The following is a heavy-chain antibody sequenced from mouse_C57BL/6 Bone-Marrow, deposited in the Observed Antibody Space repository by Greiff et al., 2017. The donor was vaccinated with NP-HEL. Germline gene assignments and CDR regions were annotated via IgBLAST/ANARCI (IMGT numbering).Heavy chain of an antibody. Sequence: QVQLQQSGAELVKPGASVKLSCKASGYTFTSYWMHWVKQRPGQGLEWIGMIHPNSGSTNYNEKFKSKATLTVDKSSSTAYMQLSSLTSEDSAVYYCARELYGYFDYWGQGTTLTVSS. V-gene: IGHV1-64*01. D-gene: IGHD1-1*02. CDR2: IHPNSGST. J-gene: IGHJ2*01. CDR1: GYTFTSYW. CDR3: ARELYGYFDY.